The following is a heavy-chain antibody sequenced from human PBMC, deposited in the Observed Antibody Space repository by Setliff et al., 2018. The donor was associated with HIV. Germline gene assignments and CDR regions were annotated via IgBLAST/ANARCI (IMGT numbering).Heavy chain of an antibody. CDR1: GYTFTDYF. V-gene: IGHV1-8*02. Sequence: ASVKVSCKASGYTFTDYFMHWVRQAPGQGLEWMGWMNPKAGTTGYAQSFEGRVTMTRDTSAGIAYLELSSLTSDDSAVYFCARGGMHYNSWSGYPFDYWGQGTVVTVSS. CDR3: ARGGMHYNSWSGYPFDY. CDR2: MNPKAGTT. J-gene: IGHJ4*02. D-gene: IGHD3-3*01.